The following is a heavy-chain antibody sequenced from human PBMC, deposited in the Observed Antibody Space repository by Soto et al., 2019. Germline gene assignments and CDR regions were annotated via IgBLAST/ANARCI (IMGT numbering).Heavy chain of an antibody. V-gene: IGHV3-74*01. J-gene: IGHJ5*02. Sequence: GGSLRLSCAASGFTFSIYWMHWVRQAPGKGLVWVSRINSDGSSTSYADSVKGRFTISRDNAKNTLFLEMNSLRAEDTAVYYCARDQTVATNWFDPWGQGTLVTVSS. D-gene: IGHD5-12*01. CDR1: GFTFSIYW. CDR3: ARDQTVATNWFDP. CDR2: INSDGSST.